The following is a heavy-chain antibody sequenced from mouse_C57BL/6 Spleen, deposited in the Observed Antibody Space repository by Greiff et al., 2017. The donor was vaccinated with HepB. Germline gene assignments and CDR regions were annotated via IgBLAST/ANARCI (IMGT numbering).Heavy chain of an antibody. CDR2: IHPSDSDT. Sequence: QVQLKQPGAELVKPGASVKVSCKASGYTFTSYWMHWVKQRPGQGLEWIGRIHPSDSDTNYNQKFKGKATLTVDKSSSTAYMQLSSLTSEDSAVYYCARTPRAAEDGYYGYAMDYLGQGTSVTVSS. D-gene: IGHD2-3*01. CDR3: ARTPRAAEDGYYGYAMDY. V-gene: IGHV1-74*01. J-gene: IGHJ4*01. CDR1: GYTFTSYW.